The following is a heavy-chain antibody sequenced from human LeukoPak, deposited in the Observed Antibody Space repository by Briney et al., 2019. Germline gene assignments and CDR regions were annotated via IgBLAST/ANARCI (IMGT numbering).Heavy chain of an antibody. CDR1: GFTFSSYS. CDR3: ARRGYYDSSGYDY. D-gene: IGHD3-22*01. CDR2: ISSSSSTI. J-gene: IGHJ4*02. V-gene: IGHV3-48*04. Sequence: GESLKISCAASGFTFSSYSMNWVRQAPGKGLEWVSYISSSSSTIYYADSVKGRFTISRDNAKNSLYLQINSLRAEDTATYYCARRGYYDSSGYDYWGQGTLVTVSS.